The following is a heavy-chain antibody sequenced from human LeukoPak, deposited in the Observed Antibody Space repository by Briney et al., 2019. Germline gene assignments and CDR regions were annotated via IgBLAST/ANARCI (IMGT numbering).Heavy chain of an antibody. V-gene: IGHV1-46*01. CDR1: GYTFTSYY. Sequence: GASVNVSCKESGYTFTSYYMHWVRQAPGQGLEWMGIINPSGGSTSYAQKFQGRFTMTRDMSTSTVYMELSSLRSEDTAVYYCARQGSRGGFDYWGQGTLVTVSS. J-gene: IGHJ4*02. D-gene: IGHD3-10*01. CDR3: ARQGSRGGFDY. CDR2: INPSGGST.